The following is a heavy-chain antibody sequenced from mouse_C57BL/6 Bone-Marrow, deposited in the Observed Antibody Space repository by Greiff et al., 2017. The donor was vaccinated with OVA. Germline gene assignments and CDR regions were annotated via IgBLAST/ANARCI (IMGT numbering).Heavy chain of an antibody. D-gene: IGHD1-1*01. V-gene: IGHV1-59*01. CDR3: ARRREFITTVVGYFDV. CDR1: GYTFTSYW. Sequence: QVQLQQPGAELVRPGTSVKLSCKASGYTFTSYWMHWVKQRPGQGLEWIGVIDPSDSYTNYNQKFKGKATLTVDTSSSTAYMQLSSLTSEDSAVYYCARRREFITTVVGYFDVWGTGTTVTVSS. CDR2: IDPSDSYT. J-gene: IGHJ1*03.